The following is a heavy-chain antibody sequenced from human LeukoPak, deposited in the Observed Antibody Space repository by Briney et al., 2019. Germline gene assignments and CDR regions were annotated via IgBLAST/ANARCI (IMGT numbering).Heavy chain of an antibody. V-gene: IGHV1-46*01. J-gene: IGHJ4*02. D-gene: IGHD2-21*01. CDR1: GYTFSSYY. CDR3: AREGSISTVQIDY. Sequence: ASVKVSCKASGYTFSSYYMNWVRQAPGQGLEWMGVINPRGGTTTYAQKFQGRVTMTRDTSTSTVYMELSSLRSEDTAVYYCAREGSISTVQIDYWGQGALVTVSP. CDR2: INPRGGTT.